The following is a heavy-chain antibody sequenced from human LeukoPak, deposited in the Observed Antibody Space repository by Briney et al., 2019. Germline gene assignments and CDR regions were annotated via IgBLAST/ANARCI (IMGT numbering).Heavy chain of an antibody. V-gene: IGHV4-38-2*02. J-gene: IGHJ6*03. CDR1: GYSISSGYY. CDR3: ARHPRLIVAAGYYYYYMDV. D-gene: IGHD6-13*01. Sequence: PSETLSLTCTVSGYSISSGYYWGWIRQPPGKGLEWIGSIYHSGSTYYNPSLKSRVTISVDTSKNQFSLKLSSVTAADTAVYFCARHPRLIVAAGYYYYYMDVWGKGTTVTVSS. CDR2: IYHSGST.